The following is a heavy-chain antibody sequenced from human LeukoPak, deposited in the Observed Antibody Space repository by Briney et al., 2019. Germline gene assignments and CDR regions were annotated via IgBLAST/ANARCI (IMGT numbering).Heavy chain of an antibody. V-gene: IGHV1-69*05. CDR3: ARGGVGAAYDVDP. CDR1: GYTFTGYY. J-gene: IGHJ5*02. Sequence: ASVKVSCKASGYTFTGYYMHWVRQAPGQGLEWRGRIIPIFGTANYAQKFQGRVTITTDESRSTAYMELSSLRSEDTAVYYCARGGVGAAYDVDPWGQGNLVTVSS. D-gene: IGHD1-26*01. CDR2: IIPIFGTA.